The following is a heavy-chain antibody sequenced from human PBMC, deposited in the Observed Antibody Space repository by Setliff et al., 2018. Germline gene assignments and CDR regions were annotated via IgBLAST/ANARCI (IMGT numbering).Heavy chain of an antibody. CDR2: IYTSGST. J-gene: IGHJ5*02. CDR1: GGSISSYY. D-gene: IGHD3-10*01. CDR3: ARERGFAGYYGSWTHQSFDL. V-gene: IGHV4-4*08. Sequence: PSETLSLTCTVSGGSISSYYWSWIRQPPWKGLEWIGYIYTSGSTNYNPSLKSRVTISLDMSKNQFSLKLISVTAADTAVYYCARERGFAGYYGSWTHQSFDLWGQGSLVTVSS.